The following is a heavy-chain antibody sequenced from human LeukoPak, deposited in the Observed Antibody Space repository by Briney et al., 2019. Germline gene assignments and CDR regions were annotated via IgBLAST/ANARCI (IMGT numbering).Heavy chain of an antibody. J-gene: IGHJ4*02. D-gene: IGHD2-2*03. Sequence: GGSLRLSCAASGFTFNSYEMNWVRQAPGKGLQWVSYISSVGSTIYYADSVKGRFTISRDNAKNTLYLQMNSLRAEDTAVYYCAKSSYGYCSSTSCNFDYWGQGTLVTVSP. V-gene: IGHV3-48*03. CDR2: ISSVGSTI. CDR3: AKSSYGYCSSTSCNFDY. CDR1: GFTFNSYE.